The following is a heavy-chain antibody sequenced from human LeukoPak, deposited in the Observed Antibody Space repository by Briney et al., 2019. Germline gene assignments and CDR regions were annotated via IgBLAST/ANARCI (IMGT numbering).Heavy chain of an antibody. Sequence: PSETLSLTCAVYGGSFSGYYWSWIRQPPGKGLEWIGEINHSGSTNYNPSLKSRVTISVDTSKNQSSLKLSSVTAADTAVYYCARWSSNYYDSSGRRFDPWGQGTLVTVSS. CDR2: INHSGST. CDR1: GGSFSGYY. V-gene: IGHV4-34*01. CDR3: ARWSSNYYDSSGRRFDP. J-gene: IGHJ5*02. D-gene: IGHD3-22*01.